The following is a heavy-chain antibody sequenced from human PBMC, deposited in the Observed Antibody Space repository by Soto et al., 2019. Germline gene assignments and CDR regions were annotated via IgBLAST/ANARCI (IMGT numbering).Heavy chain of an antibody. D-gene: IGHD2-2*01. V-gene: IGHV3-23*01. Sequence: EVQLLESGGGLVQPGGSLRLSCAASGFTFSSYAMKWVRQAPGKGLEWVSLIGESGTPTYYADSVKGRFTISRANSGNTLCLEMYSLRAEDTAVYYCARYIPGVRYYGMDVWGQGTTVTVSS. CDR3: ARYIPGVRYYGMDV. CDR2: IGESGTPT. CDR1: GFTFSSYA. J-gene: IGHJ6*02.